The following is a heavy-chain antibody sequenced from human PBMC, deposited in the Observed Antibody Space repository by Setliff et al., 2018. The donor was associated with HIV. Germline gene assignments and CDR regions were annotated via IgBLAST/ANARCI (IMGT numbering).Heavy chain of an antibody. Sequence: GGSLRLSCAASGFSFRSYAVSWVRQAPGKGLEWVSVISGSGDITYYRESVKGRFTVSRDNSNNTVYLQMNSLRAEDTAMYYCAKPQTVITVYGPFDSWGQGTPVTVSS. D-gene: IGHD4-4*01. CDR3: AKPQTVITVYGPFDS. CDR1: GFSFRSYA. J-gene: IGHJ4*02. CDR2: ISGSGDIT. V-gene: IGHV3-23*01.